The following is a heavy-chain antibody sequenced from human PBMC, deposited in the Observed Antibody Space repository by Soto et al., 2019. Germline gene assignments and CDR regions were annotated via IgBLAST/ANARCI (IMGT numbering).Heavy chain of an antibody. J-gene: IGHJ4*02. V-gene: IGHV3-64*02. Sequence: EVQLVESGEGLVQPGGSLRLSCAASGFTFSSYNIHWIRQAPGKGLEFVSAISRSGDRTYYADSVKGRFTITRDNSKTTVWRQMGSLRAEDMAVYYCARARCSSGQCYYFDYWGRGALVSVSS. CDR1: GFTFSSYN. CDR2: ISRSGDRT. D-gene: IGHD2-15*01. CDR3: ARARCSSGQCYYFDY.